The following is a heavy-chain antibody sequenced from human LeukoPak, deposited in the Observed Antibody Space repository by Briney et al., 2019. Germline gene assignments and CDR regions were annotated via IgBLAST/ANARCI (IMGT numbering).Heavy chain of an antibody. J-gene: IGHJ3*02. CDR3: ARENPPIQLWLSHVYDAFDI. CDR2: ISSSSSYI. V-gene: IGHV3-21*01. CDR1: GFTFSSYS. Sequence: GGSLRLSCAASGFTFSSYSMNWVRQAPGKGLEWVSSISSSSSYIYYADSVKGRFTISRDNAKNSLYLQMDSLRAEDTAVYYCARENPPIQLWLSHVYDAFDIWGQGTTVTVSS. D-gene: IGHD5-18*01.